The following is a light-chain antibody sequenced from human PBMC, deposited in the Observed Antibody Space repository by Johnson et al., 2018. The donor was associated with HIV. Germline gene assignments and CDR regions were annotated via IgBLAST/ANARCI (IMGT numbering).Light chain of an antibody. J-gene: IGLJ1*01. V-gene: IGLV1-51*02. CDR2: KND. CDR1: SSTIGNNY. CDR3: GTWDSSLSVSYV. Sequence: QSVLTQPPSVSAAPGQKVTISCSGSSSTIGNNYVSWYQVLPGTAPKLLIYKNDKRPSGIPDRFSGSKSGPSATLGITGLQTGDEADYYCGTWDSSLSVSYVFGTGTKVTVL.